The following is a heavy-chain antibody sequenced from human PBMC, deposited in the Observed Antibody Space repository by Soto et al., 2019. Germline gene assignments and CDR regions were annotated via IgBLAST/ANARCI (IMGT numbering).Heavy chain of an antibody. Sequence: QVQLQESGPGLVKPSQTLSLTCTVSGGSISSGGYCWSWIRQHPGKGLEWIGYIYYSGSTYYNPSLQSRVTISVDTSNQQFFLKLSSVTAADTAVYYYARGWSAPPAMGSVNYYYYYIDVRGKGTTVTVSS. J-gene: IGHJ6*03. V-gene: IGHV4-31*03. D-gene: IGHD2-2*01. CDR2: IYYSGST. CDR1: GGSISSGGYC. CDR3: ARGWSAPPAMGSVNYYYYYIDV.